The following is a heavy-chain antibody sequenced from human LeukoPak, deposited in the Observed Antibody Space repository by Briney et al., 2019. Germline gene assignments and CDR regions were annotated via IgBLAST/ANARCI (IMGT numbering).Heavy chain of an antibody. Sequence: SETLSLTCTVSGGSISSYYWSWIRQPPGKGLEWIGYIYYSGSTSYNPSLTSRVTISADTSKNQFSLKLSSVTAADTAVYYCASTTTVVTSSTYYYYGMDVWGQGTTVTVSS. CDR3: ASTTTVVTSSTYYYYGMDV. CDR1: GGSISSYY. V-gene: IGHV4-59*01. J-gene: IGHJ6*02. CDR2: IYYSGST. D-gene: IGHD4-23*01.